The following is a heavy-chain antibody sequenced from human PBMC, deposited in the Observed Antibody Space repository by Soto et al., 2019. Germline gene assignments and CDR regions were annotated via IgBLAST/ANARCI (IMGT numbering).Heavy chain of an antibody. CDR3: AKDLRRYCSGGSCYSSNAFDI. J-gene: IGHJ3*02. D-gene: IGHD2-15*01. Sequence: GGSLRLSCAASGFTFSSYAMSWVRQAPGKGLEWVSAISGSGGSTYYADSVKGRFTISRDNSKNTLYLQMNSLRAEDTAVYYCAKDLRRYCSGGSCYSSNAFDIWGQGTMVTVS. CDR1: GFTFSSYA. V-gene: IGHV3-23*01. CDR2: ISGSGGST.